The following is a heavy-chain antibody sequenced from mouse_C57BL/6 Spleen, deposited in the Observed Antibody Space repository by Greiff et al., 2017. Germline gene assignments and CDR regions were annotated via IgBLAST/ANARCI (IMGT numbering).Heavy chain of an antibody. J-gene: IGHJ4*01. CDR1: GYTFTSYW. CDR3: ARSDGYYEGDY. V-gene: IGHV1-55*01. Sequence: QVQLQQPGAELVKPGASVKMSCKASGYTFTSYWITWVKQRPGQGLEWIGEIYPGSGSTNYNAKFKSKATLTVDTSSSTAYMQLSSQTSEDSAVYYCARSDGYYEGDYWGQGTSVTVSS. D-gene: IGHD2-3*01. CDR2: IYPGSGST.